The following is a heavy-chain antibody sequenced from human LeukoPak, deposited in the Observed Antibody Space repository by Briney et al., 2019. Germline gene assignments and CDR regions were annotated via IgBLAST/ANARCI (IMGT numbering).Heavy chain of an antibody. V-gene: IGHV4-61*02. D-gene: IGHD6-19*01. CDR2: IYNSGTT. CDR3: AGGPMYTSGWYVY. J-gene: IGHJ4*02. Sequence: SETLSLTCTVSGGSISSENYYGSWIRQPAGKGLEWIGRIYNSGTTNYNPSLRSRVPISLDTSKNQFSLKLTSVTAADTAVYYCAGGPMYTSGWYVYWGQGTLVTVSS. CDR1: GGSISSENYY.